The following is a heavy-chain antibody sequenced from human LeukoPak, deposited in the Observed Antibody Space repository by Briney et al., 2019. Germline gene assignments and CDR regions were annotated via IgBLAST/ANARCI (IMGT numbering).Heavy chain of an antibody. Sequence: PSETLSLTCTVSGGSISSSSYYWGWIRQPPGKGLEWIGSIYYSGSTYYNPSLKSRVTISVDTSKNQFSLKLSSVTAADTAVYYCARVQKGDFYWGQGTLVTVSS. CDR2: IYYSGST. D-gene: IGHD1-26*01. J-gene: IGHJ4*02. CDR1: GGSISSSSYY. CDR3: ARVQKGDFY. V-gene: IGHV4-39*07.